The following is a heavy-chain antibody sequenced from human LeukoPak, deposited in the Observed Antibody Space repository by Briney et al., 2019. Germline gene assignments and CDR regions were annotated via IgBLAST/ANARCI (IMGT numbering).Heavy chain of an antibody. J-gene: IGHJ4*02. V-gene: IGHV4-34*01. CDR1: GGSFSGYY. CDR2: INHSGST. Sequence: ASETLSLTCAVYGGSFSGYYWSWIRQPPGKGLEWIGEINHSGSTNYNPSLKSRVTISVDTSKNQFSLKLSSVTAADTAVYYCARARTSYKYYFDYWGQGTLVTVSS. CDR3: ARARTSYKYYFDY. D-gene: IGHD5-24*01.